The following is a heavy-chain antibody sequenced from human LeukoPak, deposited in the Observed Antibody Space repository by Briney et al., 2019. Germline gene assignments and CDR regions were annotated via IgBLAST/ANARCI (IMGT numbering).Heavy chain of an antibody. CDR1: GFTVSSSY. Sequence: GGSLRLSCAASGFTVSSSYMTWVRQAPGKGLEWVSAIYSGGSTYYADSVKGRFTISRDNSKNTLYLQMNSLRAEDTAVYYCAKASAMIVVVSKHFDYWGQGTLVTVSS. V-gene: IGHV3-53*01. J-gene: IGHJ4*02. CDR2: IYSGGST. CDR3: AKASAMIVVVSKHFDY. D-gene: IGHD3-22*01.